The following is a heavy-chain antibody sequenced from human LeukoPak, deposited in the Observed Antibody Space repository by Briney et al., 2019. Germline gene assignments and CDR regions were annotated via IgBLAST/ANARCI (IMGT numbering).Heavy chain of an antibody. CDR1: GFTFSSYS. V-gene: IGHV3-21*01. D-gene: IGHD6-13*01. J-gene: IGHJ6*02. CDR3: VKGQGRIAGTYYGMDV. Sequence: PGGSLRLSCAASGFTFSSYSMNWVRQAPEKGLEWVSFISSSGDSIYYADSVEGRFTISRDNSKNTLYLQMSSLRAEDTAVYYCVKGQGRIAGTYYGMDVWGQGTTVTVSS. CDR2: ISSSGDSI.